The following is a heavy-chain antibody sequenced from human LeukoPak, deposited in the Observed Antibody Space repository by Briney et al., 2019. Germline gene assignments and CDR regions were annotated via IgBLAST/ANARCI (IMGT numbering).Heavy chain of an antibody. Sequence: SETLSLTCTVSGGSISSYYWNWIRQPPGKGLEWIGYIYYSGSTNYNPSLKSRVTISVDTSKNQFSLKLSSVTAADTAVYYCARSRRGSLDIWGQGTMVTVSS. D-gene: IGHD3-16*01. CDR1: GGSISSYY. V-gene: IGHV4-59*08. J-gene: IGHJ3*02. CDR2: IYYSGST. CDR3: ARSRRGSLDI.